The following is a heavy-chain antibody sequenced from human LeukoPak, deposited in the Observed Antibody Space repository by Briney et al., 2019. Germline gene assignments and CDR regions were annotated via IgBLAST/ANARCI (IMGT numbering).Heavy chain of an antibody. V-gene: IGHV6-1*01. D-gene: IGHD1-26*01. CDR3: ARLVGAAWFDS. CDR1: GDSVSTNRAT. Sequence: SQTLSPTCAISGDSVSTNRATWTWLRQSPSRGLEWLGRTYYRSKWNTDYAVSMRSRITINPDTSKNQFSLQLSSVTPEDTAVHYCARLVGAAWFDSWGQGTLVTVSS. CDR2: TYYRSKWNT. J-gene: IGHJ5*01.